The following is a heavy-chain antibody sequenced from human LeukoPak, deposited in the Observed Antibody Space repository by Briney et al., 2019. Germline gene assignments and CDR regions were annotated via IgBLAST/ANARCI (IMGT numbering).Heavy chain of an antibody. J-gene: IGHJ4*02. CDR3: ARDCGGDCYLGPFVY. Sequence: LWSRVTISLDTSKNQFSLKLSSVTAADAAVYYCARDCGGDCYLGPFVYWGQGTLVTVSS. V-gene: IGHV4-59*01. D-gene: IGHD2-21*02.